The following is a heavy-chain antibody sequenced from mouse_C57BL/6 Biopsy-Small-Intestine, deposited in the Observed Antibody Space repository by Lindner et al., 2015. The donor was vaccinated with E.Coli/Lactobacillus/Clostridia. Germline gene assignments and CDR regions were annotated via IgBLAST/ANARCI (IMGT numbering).Heavy chain of an antibody. J-gene: IGHJ3*01. CDR2: IDPEDGET. D-gene: IGHD1-1*01. CDR3: SRGSVVRAWFAY. V-gene: IGHV14-4*01. Sequence: VQLQESGAELVRPGASVKLSCTASGFNIKDDYMHWVKQRPEQGLEWIGWIDPEDGETKYAPKFQDKATLTADTSSNTAYLQLSSLTSEDTAIYYCSRGSVVRAWFAYWGQGTLVTVSA. CDR1: GFNIKDDY.